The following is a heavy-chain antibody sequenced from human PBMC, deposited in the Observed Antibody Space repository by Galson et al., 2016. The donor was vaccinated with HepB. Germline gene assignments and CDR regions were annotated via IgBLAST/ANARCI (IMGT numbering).Heavy chain of an antibody. Sequence: SLRLSCAASGFTFSAFRMHWFRQVPGKGLLSVSRINPEGTTTDYADSVRGRFTVSRDNAKNTLCLQMNSLTAEDTAVYYCERSGGYWGQGTLVTVSS. CDR3: ERSGGY. J-gene: IGHJ4*02. D-gene: IGHD3-16*01. CDR2: INPEGTTT. CDR1: GFTFSAFR. V-gene: IGHV3-74*01.